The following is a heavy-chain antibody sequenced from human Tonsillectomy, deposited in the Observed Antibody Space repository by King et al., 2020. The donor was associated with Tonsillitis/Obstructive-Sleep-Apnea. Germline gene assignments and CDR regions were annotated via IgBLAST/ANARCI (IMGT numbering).Heavy chain of an antibody. Sequence: VQLVESGGGLVQPGGSLRLSCAASGFTFRSYEMNWVRQAPGKGLEWVSYISSSGSTIYYADSVKGRFTISRDNAKNSLYLQMNSLRAEDTAGYYCASAYSGSYYDYFDYWGQGTLVTVSS. D-gene: IGHD1-26*01. CDR2: ISSSGSTI. CDR1: GFTFRSYE. V-gene: IGHV3-48*03. CDR3: ASAYSGSYYDYFDY. J-gene: IGHJ4*02.